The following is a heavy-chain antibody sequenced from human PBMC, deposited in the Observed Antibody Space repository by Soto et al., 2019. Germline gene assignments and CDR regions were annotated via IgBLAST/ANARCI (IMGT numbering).Heavy chain of an antibody. D-gene: IGHD3-22*01. CDR2: INPSGGST. V-gene: IGHV1-46*01. J-gene: IGHJ4*02. CDR1: GYTFTSYY. Sequence: ASVKVSCKASGYTFTSYYIHWVRQAPGQGLEWMGIINPSGGSTSYAQKFQGRVTMTRDTSTSTVYMELSSLRSEDTAVYYCARRWGSDSSGYSEDFDYWGQGTLVTVSS. CDR3: ARRWGSDSSGYSEDFDY.